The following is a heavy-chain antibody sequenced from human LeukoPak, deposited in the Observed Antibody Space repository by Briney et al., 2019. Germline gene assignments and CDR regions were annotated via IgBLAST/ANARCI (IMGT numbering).Heavy chain of an antibody. CDR3: ARGEQEELLWFGDQSGYFDY. CDR1: GFTFSSYS. D-gene: IGHD3-10*01. CDR2: ISSSSSYI. J-gene: IGHJ4*02. Sequence: GGSLRLSCAASGFTFSSYSMNWVRQAPGKGLGWVSSISSSSSYIYYADSVKGRFTISRDNAKNSLYLQMNSLRAEDTAVYYCARGEQEELLWFGDQSGYFDYWGQGTLVTVSS. V-gene: IGHV3-21*01.